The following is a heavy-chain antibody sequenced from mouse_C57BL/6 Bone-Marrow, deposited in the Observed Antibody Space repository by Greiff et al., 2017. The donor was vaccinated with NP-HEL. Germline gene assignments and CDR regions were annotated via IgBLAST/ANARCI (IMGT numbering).Heavy chain of an antibody. V-gene: IGHV1-82*01. CDR3: ARYGIYDGYYLYFDV. D-gene: IGHD2-3*01. CDR2: IYPGDGDT. Sequence: VQLQESGPELVKPGASVKISCKASGYAFSSSWMNWVKQRPGKGLEWIGRIYPGDGDTNYNGKFKGKATLTADKSSSTAYMQLSSLTSEDSAVYFCARYGIYDGYYLYFDVWGTGTTVTVSS. J-gene: IGHJ1*03. CDR1: GYAFSSSW.